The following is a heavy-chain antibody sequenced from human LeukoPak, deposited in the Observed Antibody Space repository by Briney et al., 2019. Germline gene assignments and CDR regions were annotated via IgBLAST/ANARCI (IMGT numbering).Heavy chain of an antibody. V-gene: IGHV3-49*03. J-gene: IGHJ4*02. CDR2: IRSKAYGGTT. D-gene: IGHD5-18*01. CDR1: GFAFGDYA. Sequence: GGSLRLSCTASGFAFGDYAMSWFRQAPGKGLEWVGFIRSKAYGGTTEYAASVKGRFTISRDDSKSIAYLQMNSLKTEDTAVYYCTRDWFPAMAMYFDYWGQGTLVTVSS. CDR3: TRDWFPAMAMYFDY.